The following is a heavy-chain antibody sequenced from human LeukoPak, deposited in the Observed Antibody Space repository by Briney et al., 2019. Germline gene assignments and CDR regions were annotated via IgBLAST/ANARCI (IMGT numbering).Heavy chain of an antibody. D-gene: IGHD3-22*01. V-gene: IGHV4-34*01. Sequence: SETLSLNCAVYGGSFSGYYWSWIRQPPGKGLEWIGEINHSGSTNYNPSLKSRVTISVDTSKNQFSLKLSSVTAADTAVYYCARKAGLTYYYDSSGYYYYWYFDLWGRGTLVTVSS. CDR2: INHSGST. CDR3: ARKAGLTYYYDSSGYYYYWYFDL. J-gene: IGHJ2*01. CDR1: GGSFSGYY.